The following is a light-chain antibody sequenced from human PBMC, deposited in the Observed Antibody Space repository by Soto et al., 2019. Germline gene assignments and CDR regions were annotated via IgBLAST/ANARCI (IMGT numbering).Light chain of an antibody. J-gene: IGKJ5*01. V-gene: IGKV3-20*01. CDR1: QSVSSSY. CDR3: QQYGSSIT. Sequence: DIVLTQSPGTLSLSPGERATLSCRASQSVSSSYLAWYQQKPGQAPRLLIYGASSRATGIPDRFSGSGSGTDFTLTISRLEPEDFAVYYCQQYGSSITFGQGTRLAIK. CDR2: GAS.